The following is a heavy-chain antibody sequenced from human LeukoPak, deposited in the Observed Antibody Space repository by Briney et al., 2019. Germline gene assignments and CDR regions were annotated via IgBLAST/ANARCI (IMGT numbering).Heavy chain of an antibody. D-gene: IGHD6-6*01. CDR3: ARDREGIAARRYYFDY. CDR1: GGSISSYY. J-gene: IGHJ4*02. V-gene: IGHV4-4*07. Sequence: PSETLSLTCTVSGGSISSYYWSWIRQPAGEGLEWIGRIYTSGSTNYNPSLKSRVTMSVDTSKNQFSLKLSSVTAADTAVYYCARDREGIAARRYYFDYWGQGTLVTVSS. CDR2: IYTSGST.